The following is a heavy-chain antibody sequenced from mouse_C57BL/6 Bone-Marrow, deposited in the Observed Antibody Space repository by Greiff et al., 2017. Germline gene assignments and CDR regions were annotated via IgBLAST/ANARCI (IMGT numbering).Heavy chain of an antibody. D-gene: IGHD1-1*01. CDR3: ANYYGSSYGDY. CDR1: GYTFTSYW. Sequence: QVQLKQPGAELVKPGASVKLSCKASGYTFTSYWMQWVKQRPGQGLEWIGEIDPSDSYTNYNQKFKGKATLTVDTSSSTAYMQLSSLTSEDSAVYYCANYYGSSYGDYWGQGTTLTVSS. J-gene: IGHJ2*01. CDR2: IDPSDSYT. V-gene: IGHV1-50*01.